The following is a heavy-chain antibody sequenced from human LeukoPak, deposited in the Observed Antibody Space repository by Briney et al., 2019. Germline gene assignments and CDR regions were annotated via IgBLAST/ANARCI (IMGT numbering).Heavy chain of an antibody. J-gene: IGHJ4*02. CDR3: ARGKFADY. CDR1: GGSFSGYY. Sequence: SETLSLTCAVYGGSFSGYYWSWIRQPPGKGLEWIGEINHSGSTNYNPSLKSRVTISVDTSKNQFSLKLSSVTAADTAVYYCARGKFADYWGQGTLVTVSS. CDR2: INHSGST. V-gene: IGHV4-34*01.